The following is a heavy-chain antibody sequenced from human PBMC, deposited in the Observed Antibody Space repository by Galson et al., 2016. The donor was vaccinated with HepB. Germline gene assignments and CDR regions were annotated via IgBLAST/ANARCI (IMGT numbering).Heavy chain of an antibody. D-gene: IGHD3-10*01. CDR2: ISGRGGTT. CDR3: AKEIPGGESTASPFDY. Sequence: SLRLSCAASGFTFNSYAMNWVRQAPGKGLEWVSAISGRGGTTYYADSVKGRFTVSRDNSRNSLYLKMNSLRAADTAIYYCAKEIPGGESTASPFDYWGQGTLLTVSS. CDR1: GFTFNSYA. J-gene: IGHJ4*02. V-gene: IGHV3-23*01.